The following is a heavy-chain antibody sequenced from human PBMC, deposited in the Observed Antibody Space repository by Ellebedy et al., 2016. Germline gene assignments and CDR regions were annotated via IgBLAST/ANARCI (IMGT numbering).Heavy chain of an antibody. Sequence: SETLSLTCNVSGGSVSSAYWNWIRRPPGKGLEWIGYVFNTGTTNYRPSLKSRVTMSVDTSKSQFSLGLTSVTAADTAVYYCAKWNGDWNAYEVWGQGTMVTVSS. CDR2: VFNTGTT. CDR1: GGSVSSAY. CDR3: AKWNGDWNAYEV. V-gene: IGHV4-59*02. D-gene: IGHD1-1*01. J-gene: IGHJ3*01.